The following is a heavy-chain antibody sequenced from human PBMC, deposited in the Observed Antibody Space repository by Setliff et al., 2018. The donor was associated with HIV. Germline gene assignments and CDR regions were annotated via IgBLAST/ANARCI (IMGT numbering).Heavy chain of an antibody. Sequence: GESLKISCKGSGYSFTNYWIGWVRQMPGKGLEWMGIIYSGDSSIKYSPSFQGQVTISTDKSISTAYLHLSSLEASDTAIYYCARHRAGYSGYAIPILDYWGQGTLVTV. CDR3: ARHRAGYSGYAIPILDY. CDR2: IYSGDSSI. CDR1: GYSFTNYW. V-gene: IGHV5-51*01. D-gene: IGHD5-12*01. J-gene: IGHJ4*02.